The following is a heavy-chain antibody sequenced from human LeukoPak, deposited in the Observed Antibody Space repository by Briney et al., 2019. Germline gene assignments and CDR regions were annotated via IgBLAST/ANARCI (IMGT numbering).Heavy chain of an antibody. J-gene: IGHJ4*02. CDR3: ARVGSRGYYFDY. V-gene: IGHV3-11*06. CDR2: ISGSSTYT. D-gene: IGHD1-26*01. CDR1: GFTFSDYY. Sequence: PGGSLRLSCAASGFTFSDYYMSWIRQAPGKGLEWVSHISGSSTYTNYADSAKGRFTISRDNANNSLFLQMTSLTAEDTAVFYCARVGSRGYYFDYWGQGTLVSVSS.